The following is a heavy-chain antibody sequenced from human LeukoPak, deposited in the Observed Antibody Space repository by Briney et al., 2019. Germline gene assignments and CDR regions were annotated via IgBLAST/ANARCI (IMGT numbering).Heavy chain of an antibody. D-gene: IGHD3-10*01. CDR3: ARGGHYGSGRYQK. J-gene: IGHJ4*02. CDR1: GGSITSFY. Sequence: SETLSLTCTVSGGSITSFYWSWIRQPPGKGLEWIGEINHSGSTNYNPSLKSRVTISVDTSKNQFSLKLSSVTAAGTAVYYCARGGHYGSGRYQKWGQGTLVTVSS. V-gene: IGHV4-34*01. CDR2: INHSGST.